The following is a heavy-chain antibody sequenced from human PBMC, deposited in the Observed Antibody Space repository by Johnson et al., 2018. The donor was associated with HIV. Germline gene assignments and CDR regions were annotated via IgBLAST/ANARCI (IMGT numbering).Heavy chain of an antibody. CDR3: ARSLIAAADAFDI. CDR2: IYSGGST. V-gene: IGHV3-53*01. D-gene: IGHD6-13*01. Sequence: VQLVESGGGLIQPGGSLRLSCAASGFTVCSNYMSWVRQAPGKGLEWVSVIYSGGSTYYADSVKGRFTISRDNSKNTLYLQMNSLRAEDTAVYYCARSLIAAADAFDIWGQGTMVTVSS. J-gene: IGHJ3*02. CDR1: GFTVCSNY.